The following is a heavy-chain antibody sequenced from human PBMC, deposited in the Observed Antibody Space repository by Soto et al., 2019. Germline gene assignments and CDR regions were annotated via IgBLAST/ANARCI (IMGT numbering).Heavy chain of an antibody. J-gene: IGHJ4*02. Sequence: GGSLRLSCAASGFTFSSYSMNWVRQAPGKGLEWVSSISSSSSYIYYADSVKGRFTISRDNAKNSLYLQMNSLRAEDTTVYYCARGKSSSWYYFDYWGQGTLVTVSS. V-gene: IGHV3-21*01. D-gene: IGHD6-13*01. CDR3: ARGKSSSWYYFDY. CDR1: GFTFSSYS. CDR2: ISSSSSYI.